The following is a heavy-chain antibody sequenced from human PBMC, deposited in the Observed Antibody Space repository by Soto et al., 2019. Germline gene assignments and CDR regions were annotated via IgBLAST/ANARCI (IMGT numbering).Heavy chain of an antibody. CDR2: ISYDGSNK. CDR3: ARDKYYYPEVVFDY. J-gene: IGHJ4*02. Sequence: PGGSLRLSCAASGFTFSSYSMHWVRQAPGKGLEWVAVISYDGSNKYYADSVKGRFTISRDNSKNTLYLQMNSLRAEGTAVYYCARDKYYYPEVVFDYWGQGTLVTVSS. V-gene: IGHV3-30-3*01. D-gene: IGHD3-10*01. CDR1: GFTFSSYS.